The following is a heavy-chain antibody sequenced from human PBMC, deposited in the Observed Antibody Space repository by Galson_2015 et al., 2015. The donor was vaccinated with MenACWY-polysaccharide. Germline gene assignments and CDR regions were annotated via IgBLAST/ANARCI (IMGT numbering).Heavy chain of an antibody. CDR3: ARDQQQLGGDDAFDI. CDR1: GGSISSYY. J-gene: IGHJ3*02. Sequence: SETLSLTCTVSGGSISSYYWSWIRQPAGKGLEWIGRIYTSGSTNYNPSLKSRVTMSVDTSKNQFSLKLSSVTAADTAVYYCARDQQQLGGDDAFDIWGQGTMVTVSS. V-gene: IGHV4-4*07. CDR2: IYTSGST. D-gene: IGHD6-13*01.